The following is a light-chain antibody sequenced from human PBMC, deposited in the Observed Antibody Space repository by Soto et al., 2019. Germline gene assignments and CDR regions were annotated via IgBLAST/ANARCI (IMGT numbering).Light chain of an antibody. CDR1: QSISSY. CDR2: AAS. CDR3: QQSYSLPSAT. V-gene: IGKV1-39*01. J-gene: IGKJ5*01. Sequence: DIQMTQSPSSLSASVGDRVTITCRASQSISSYLNWYQQKPGKAPKLLIYAASSLQSGVPSRFSGSGSGKDFTLTISSLQPEDFATYYCQQSYSLPSATFGQGTRLEIK.